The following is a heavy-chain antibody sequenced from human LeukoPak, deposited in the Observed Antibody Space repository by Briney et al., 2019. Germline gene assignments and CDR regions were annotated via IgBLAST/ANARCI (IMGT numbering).Heavy chain of an antibody. CDR2: IRSKAYGGTT. J-gene: IGHJ4*02. CDR3: SRGLRGLDY. V-gene: IGHV3-49*04. CDR1: GFIFGDYA. D-gene: IGHD2-21*01. Sequence: GGSLRLSCTASGFIFGDYAVTWVRQAPGKGLEWVGFIRSKAYGGTTEYAASVKGRFTISRDDSKSIAYLQMNSLKPGDTAVYYCSRGLRGLDYWGQGTLVTVSS.